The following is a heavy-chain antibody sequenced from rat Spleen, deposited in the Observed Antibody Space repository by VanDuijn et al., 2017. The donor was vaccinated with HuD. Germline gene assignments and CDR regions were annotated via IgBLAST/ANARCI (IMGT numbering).Heavy chain of an antibody. CDR2: ITNTGGST. J-gene: IGHJ2*01. CDR1: GFTFNNYW. V-gene: IGHV5-31*01. Sequence: EVQLVESDGGLVQPGRSLKLSCVASGFTFNNYWMTWIRQAPGKGLEWVASITNTGGSTYYPDSVKGRFTISRDNTKSTLYLQMDSLKSEDTASYYCVRHGYTRYYFDYWGQGVMVTVSS. D-gene: IGHD1-9*01. CDR3: VRHGYTRYYFDY.